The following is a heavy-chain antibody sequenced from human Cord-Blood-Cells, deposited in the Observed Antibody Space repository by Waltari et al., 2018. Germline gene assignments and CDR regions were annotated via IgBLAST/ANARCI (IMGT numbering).Heavy chain of an antibody. CDR1: GGSFSGYY. Sequence: QVQLQQWGAGLLKPSETLSLTCAVYGGSFSGYYWSWIRQPPGKGLEWIGEINHSVSTNYNPSLKSRVTISVDTSKNQFSLKLSSVTAADTAVYYCASGGAYYDILTGYYYWGQGTLVTVSS. V-gene: IGHV4-34*01. D-gene: IGHD3-9*01. J-gene: IGHJ4*02. CDR2: INHSVST. CDR3: ASGGAYYDILTGYYY.